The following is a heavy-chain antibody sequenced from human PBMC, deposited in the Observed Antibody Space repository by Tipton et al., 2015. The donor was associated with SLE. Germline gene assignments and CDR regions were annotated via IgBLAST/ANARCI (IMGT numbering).Heavy chain of an antibody. Sequence: SLRLSCAASGFTFSSYEMNWVRQAPGKGLEWVSYISSSGSTIYYADSVKGRFTISRDNAKNSLYLQMNSLRAEDTAVYYCARGATIFGVVTYYYYSYMDVWGKGTTVTVSS. CDR3: ARGATIFGVVTYYYYSYMDV. V-gene: IGHV3-48*03. CDR1: GFTFSSYE. D-gene: IGHD3-3*01. J-gene: IGHJ6*03. CDR2: ISSSGSTI.